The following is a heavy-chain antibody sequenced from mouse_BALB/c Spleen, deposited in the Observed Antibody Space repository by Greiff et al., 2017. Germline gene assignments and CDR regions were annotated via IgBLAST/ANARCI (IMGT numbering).Heavy chain of an antibody. CDR1: GYSFTSYF. CDR2: IDPSDSET. V-gene: IGHV1S126*01. D-gene: IGHD6-1*01. Sequence: VQRVESGPQLVRPGASVKISCKASGYSFTSYFMHWVKQRPGQGLEWIGMIDPSDSETRLNQKFKDKATLTVDKSSSTAYMQLSSPTSEDSAVYYCARWPTEDAMDYWGQGTSVTVSS. J-gene: IGHJ4*01. CDR3: ARWPTEDAMDY.